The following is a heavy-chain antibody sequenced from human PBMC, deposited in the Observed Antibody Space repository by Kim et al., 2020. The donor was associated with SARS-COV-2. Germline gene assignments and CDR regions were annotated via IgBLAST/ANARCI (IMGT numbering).Heavy chain of an antibody. Sequence: YAYSRKRRCAISRDNAKNSLYLQMNSQGAEDTAVYYCARPNYYGSGSYDDWGQGTLVTVSS. CDR3: ARPNYYGSGSYDD. D-gene: IGHD3-10*01. J-gene: IGHJ4*02. V-gene: IGHV3-48*03.